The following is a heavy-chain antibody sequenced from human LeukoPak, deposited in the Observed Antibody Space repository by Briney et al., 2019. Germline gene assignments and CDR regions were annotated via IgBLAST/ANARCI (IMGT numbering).Heavy chain of an antibody. J-gene: IGHJ4*02. CDR2: VYYSKNT. CDR1: GVSISSSSAY. V-gene: IGHV4-39*01. Sequence: SETLSLTCTVSGVSISSSSAYWGWIRQPPGKGLEWIGSVYYSKNTYYNPSLKSRVTISAATSKNRFSLTLGSVSATDTAVYYCVSPRGFSYGYFDYWGQGTLVTVSS. CDR3: VSPRGFSYGYFDY. D-gene: IGHD5-18*01.